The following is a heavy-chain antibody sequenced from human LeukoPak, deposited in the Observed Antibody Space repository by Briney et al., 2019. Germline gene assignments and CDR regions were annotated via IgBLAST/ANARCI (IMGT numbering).Heavy chain of an antibody. D-gene: IGHD3-10*01. Sequence: ASVKVSCKASGYTFTSYGINWVRQAPGQGLEWMGWINPNSGGTNYAQKFQGRVTMTRDTSISTAYMELSRLRSDDTAVYYCARVESGGSYYYGSGSPNFDYWGQGTLVTVSS. J-gene: IGHJ4*02. CDR3: ARVESGGSYYYGSGSPNFDY. CDR2: INPNSGGT. V-gene: IGHV1-2*02. CDR1: GYTFTSYG.